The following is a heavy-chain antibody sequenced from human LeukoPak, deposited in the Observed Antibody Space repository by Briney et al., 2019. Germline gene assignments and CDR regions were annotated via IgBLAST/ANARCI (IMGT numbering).Heavy chain of an antibody. J-gene: IGHJ4*02. V-gene: IGHV3-23*01. CDR2: ISTSDYST. CDR1: GFTFSNYA. D-gene: IGHD2-15*01. CDR3: AKRAARSFGY. Sequence: GGSLRLSCAASGFTFSNYALSWVRQAPGKGLEWVSDISTSDYSTNYADSVKGRFSISRDNSKNTVYLQMNSLRAEDTGVYYCAKRAARSFGYWGQGALVTVSS.